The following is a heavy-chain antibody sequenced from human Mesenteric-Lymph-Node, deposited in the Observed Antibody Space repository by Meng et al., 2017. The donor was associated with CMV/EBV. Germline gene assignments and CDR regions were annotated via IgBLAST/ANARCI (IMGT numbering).Heavy chain of an antibody. CDR3: ARDSSSWIQIWLLGY. Sequence: SGCTFTDYAMHWVRQAPGKGLEWVAVTSHDRSPKYYADSVKGRFTISRDNSKNTLYLQMNSLRAEDTAVYYCARDSSSWIQIWLLGYWGQGTLVTVSS. CDR2: TSHDRSPK. V-gene: IGHV3-30-3*01. J-gene: IGHJ4*02. CDR1: GCTFTDYA. D-gene: IGHD5-18*01.